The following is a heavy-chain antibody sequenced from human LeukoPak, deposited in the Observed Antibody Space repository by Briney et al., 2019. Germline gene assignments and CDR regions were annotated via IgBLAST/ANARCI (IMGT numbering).Heavy chain of an antibody. CDR2: IIPIFGTA. Sequence: GASVKVSCKASGGTFSSYAISWVRQAPGQGLEWMGGIIPIFGTANYAQKFQGRVTITADESTSTAYMELSSLRSEDTAVYYCARRPRYCSSTSCYAEGWGQGTLVTVSS. D-gene: IGHD2-2*01. CDR1: GGTFSSYA. V-gene: IGHV1-69*01. J-gene: IGHJ4*02. CDR3: ARRPRYCSSTSCYAEG.